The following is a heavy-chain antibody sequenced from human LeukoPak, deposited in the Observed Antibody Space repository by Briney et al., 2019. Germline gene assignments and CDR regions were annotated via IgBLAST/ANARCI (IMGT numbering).Heavy chain of an antibody. J-gene: IGHJ3*02. CDR1: GFTFSSYW. CDR2: ISGSEKTI. CDR3: ARGHPGAFDI. V-gene: IGHV3-48*04. Sequence: GGSLRLSCAASGFTFSSYWMSWVRQAPGKGLEWISYISGSEKTIVYADSVKGRFTISRDSARNSLFLQMNSLRVEDRAVYYCARGHPGAFDIWGQGTMVTVSS.